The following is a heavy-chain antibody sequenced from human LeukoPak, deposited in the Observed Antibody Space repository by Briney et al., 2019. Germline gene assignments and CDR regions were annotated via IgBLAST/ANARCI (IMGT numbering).Heavy chain of an antibody. CDR1: GFTFSSYA. V-gene: IGHV3-23*01. CDR3: ARDLRVVVAGYYYYYMDV. D-gene: IGHD2-15*01. CDR2: ISGSGGST. Sequence: GGSLRLSCAAYGFTFSSYAMSWVRQAPGKGLEWVSAISGSGGSTYYADSVKGRFTISRDNSKNTLYLQMNSLRAEDTAVYYCARDLRVVVAGYYYYYMDVWGKGTTVTVSS. J-gene: IGHJ6*03.